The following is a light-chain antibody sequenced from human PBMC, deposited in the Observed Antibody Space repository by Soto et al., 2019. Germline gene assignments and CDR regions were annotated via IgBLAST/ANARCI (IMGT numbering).Light chain of an antibody. CDR1: RASIGSNT. Sequence: QSVLTQPPSASGTPGQRVTISCSGSRASIGSNTVTWYQHLPGAAPKLLVYNNNQRPSGVPDRFSGSKSDTSGSLAISGLQFEDEAVYYCAAWDDSLSGPVFGGGTKLTVL. CDR3: AAWDDSLSGPV. CDR2: NNN. V-gene: IGLV1-44*01. J-gene: IGLJ3*02.